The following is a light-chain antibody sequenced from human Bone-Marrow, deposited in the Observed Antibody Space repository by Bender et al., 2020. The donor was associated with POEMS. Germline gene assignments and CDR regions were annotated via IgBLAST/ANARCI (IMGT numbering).Light chain of an antibody. CDR3: SSYAGSDNFWV. CDR2: GYN. CDR1: SSDIGAYNY. V-gene: IGLV2-8*01. J-gene: IGLJ3*02. Sequence: QSALTQPASVSGSLGQSVTISCTGTSSDIGAYNYVSWYQQHPGKAPKLLIYGYNNRPSGVPDRFSGSKSGTSASLAITGLQAEDEADYYCSSYAGSDNFWVFGGGTKLTVL.